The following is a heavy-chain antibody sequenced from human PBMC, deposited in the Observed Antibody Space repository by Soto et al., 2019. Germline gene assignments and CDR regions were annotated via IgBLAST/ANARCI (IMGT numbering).Heavy chain of an antibody. CDR1: GYSFTSYW. CDR3: ARQDYGDSDAFDI. D-gene: IGHD4-17*01. J-gene: IGHJ3*02. V-gene: IGHV5-51*01. Sequence: GESLKISCNGSGYSFTSYWIGWVRQMPGKGLEWMGIIYHGDSDTRYSPSFKGQVTISADKSISTAYLQWSSLTASDTAMYYCARQDYGDSDAFDIWGQGTMVTVSS. CDR2: IYHGDSDT.